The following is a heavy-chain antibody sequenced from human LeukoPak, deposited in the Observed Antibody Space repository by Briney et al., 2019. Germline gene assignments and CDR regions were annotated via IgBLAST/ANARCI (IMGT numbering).Heavy chain of an antibody. D-gene: IGHD5-12*01. V-gene: IGHV4-61*01. CDR2: IFYSGST. Sequence: SETLSLTCTVSGDSFSSGSYYWSWIRQPPGKGLEWIGYIFYSGSTNYNPSLKSRVTISVDTSKNQFSLKLSSVTAADTAAYYCARLDITEYYFDYWGQGTLVIVSS. CDR3: ARLDITEYYFDY. J-gene: IGHJ4*02. CDR1: GDSFSSGSYY.